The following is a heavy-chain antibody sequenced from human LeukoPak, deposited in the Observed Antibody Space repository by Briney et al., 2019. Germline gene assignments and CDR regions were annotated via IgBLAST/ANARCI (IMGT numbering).Heavy chain of an antibody. CDR3: ARAGDRRYYYDSSGYST. Sequence: PKSGGTNYAQKFQGRVTITADESTSTAYMELSSLRSEDTAVYYCARAGDRRYYYDSSGYSTWGQGTLVTVSS. J-gene: IGHJ5*02. D-gene: IGHD3-22*01. V-gene: IGHV1-69*01. CDR2: PKSGGT.